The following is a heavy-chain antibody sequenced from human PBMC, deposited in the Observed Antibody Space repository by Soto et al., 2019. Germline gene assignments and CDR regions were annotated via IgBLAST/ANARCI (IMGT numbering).Heavy chain of an antibody. V-gene: IGHV3-30*18. CDR1: GFTFSTYG. CDR3: AKLVYNWNDGFFDY. J-gene: IGHJ4*02. D-gene: IGHD1-1*01. CDR2: ISYDGNNK. Sequence: QVQLVESGGGVVQPGRSLRLSCAASGFTFSTYGMHWVRQAPGKGLEWVAVISYDGNNKYYADSVKGRFTISRDNSKNTLYLQMSSLRAEDTAVYYCAKLVYNWNDGFFDYWGQGTLVTVSS.